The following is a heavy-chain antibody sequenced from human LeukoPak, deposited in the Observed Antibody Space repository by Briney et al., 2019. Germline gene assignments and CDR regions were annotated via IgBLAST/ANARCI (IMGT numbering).Heavy chain of an antibody. V-gene: IGHV3-21*01. CDR2: ISSSSSYI. CDR1: GFTFSSYS. J-gene: IGHJ4*02. D-gene: IGHD2-2*01. CDR3: AREDSIVVVPAAMHY. Sequence: GGSLRLSGAASGFTFSSYSMNWVRQAPGKGLEWVSSISSSSSYIYYADSVKGRFTISRDNAKNSVYLQMNSLRAEDTAVYYCAREDSIVVVPAAMHYWGQGTLVTVSS.